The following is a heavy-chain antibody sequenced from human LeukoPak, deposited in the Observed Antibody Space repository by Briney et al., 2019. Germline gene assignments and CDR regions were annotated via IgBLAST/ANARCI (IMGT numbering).Heavy chain of an antibody. CDR1: GGSFSGYY. Sequence: SETLSLTCAVYGGSFSGYYWSWIRQPPGKGLEWIGEINHSGSTNYNPSLKSRVTISVDSSKNQFSLKLSSVTAADTAVYYCARSSLRYFDWLLHFDYRGQGTLVTVSS. CDR2: INHSGST. D-gene: IGHD3-9*01. J-gene: IGHJ4*02. V-gene: IGHV4-34*01. CDR3: ARSSLRYFDWLLHFDY.